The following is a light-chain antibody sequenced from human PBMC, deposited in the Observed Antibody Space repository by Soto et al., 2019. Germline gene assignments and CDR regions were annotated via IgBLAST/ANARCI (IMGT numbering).Light chain of an antibody. CDR2: GXX. V-gene: IGKV3-20*01. Sequence: EIVLTQSPGTLSLSPGERATLSCRASQSVRYNYLAWYQQNPGQXPXXXXXGXXXRXTGVPDRFSASGSGTDFTLTINRLEPEDFAVYYCQHYSSELLPFGGGTKVDIK. CDR3: QHYSSELLP. J-gene: IGKJ4*01. CDR1: QSVRYNY.